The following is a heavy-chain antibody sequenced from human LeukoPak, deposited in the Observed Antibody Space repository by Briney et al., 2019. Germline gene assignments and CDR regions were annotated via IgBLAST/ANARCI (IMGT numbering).Heavy chain of an antibody. CDR2: ISYDGSNK. D-gene: IGHD5-18*01. J-gene: IGHJ4*02. Sequence: SCKASGYTFTGYFMHWVRQAPGKGLEWVAVISYDGSNKYYADSVKGRFTISRDNSKNTLYLQMNSLRAEDTAVYYCARVRYSYGYVPLDYWGQGTLVTVSS. CDR3: ARVRYSYGYVPLDY. CDR1: GYTFTGYF. V-gene: IGHV3-30*04.